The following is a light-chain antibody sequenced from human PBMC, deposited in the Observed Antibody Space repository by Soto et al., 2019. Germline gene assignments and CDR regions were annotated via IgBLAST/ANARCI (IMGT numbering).Light chain of an antibody. Sequence: EIVLTQSPATLSLSPGERATLSCRASQSVSSYLAWYQQKPGQAPRLLIYDASNRATGTPPRFSGSGSGTGFTLTISSLEPEDVAVYYGQQRSNWPPYTFGQGTKLEIK. CDR3: QQRSNWPPYT. V-gene: IGKV3-11*01. J-gene: IGKJ2*01. CDR2: DAS. CDR1: QSVSSY.